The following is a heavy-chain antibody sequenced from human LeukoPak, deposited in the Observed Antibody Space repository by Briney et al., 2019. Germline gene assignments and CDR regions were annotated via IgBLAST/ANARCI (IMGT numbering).Heavy chain of an antibody. CDR2: ISYDGSNK. CDR3: SATGPGDNREPFDI. J-gene: IGHJ3*02. CDR1: GFTFSSYG. Sequence: GRSLRLSCAASGFTFSSYGMHWVRQAPGKGLEWVAVISYDGSNKYYADSVKGRFTISRDNSKNTLYLQMNSLRAEDTAVYYCSATGPGDNREPFDIWGQGTKVTVSS. D-gene: IGHD1-14*01. V-gene: IGHV3-30*03.